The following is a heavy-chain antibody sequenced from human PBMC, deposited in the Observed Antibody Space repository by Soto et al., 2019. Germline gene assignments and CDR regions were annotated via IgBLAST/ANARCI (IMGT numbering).Heavy chain of an antibody. CDR1: GGSISSSSYY. CDR3: ARLNTTTLFLDY. V-gene: IGHV4-39*01. J-gene: IGHJ4*02. D-gene: IGHD2-15*01. Sequence: SETLSLTCTVSGGSISSSSYYWGWIRQPPGKGLEWIGSIYYSGSTYYNPSLKSRVTISVDTSKNQFSLKLSSVTAADTAVYYCARLNTTTLFLDYWGQGTLVTVSS. CDR2: IYYSGST.